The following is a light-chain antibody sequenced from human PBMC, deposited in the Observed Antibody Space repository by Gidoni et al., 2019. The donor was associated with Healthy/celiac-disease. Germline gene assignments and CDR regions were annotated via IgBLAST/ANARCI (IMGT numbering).Light chain of an antibody. V-gene: IGLV3-21*02. CDR3: QVWDSSSDHPYV. CDR1: NIGSKS. J-gene: IGLJ1*01. CDR2: DDS. Sequence: YVLTQPPSASVAPGQTARITCGGNNIGSKSVHWYQQKPGQAPVLVVYDDSDRPSGIPGRFSGSNSWNTATLTISRVEAGDEADYYCQVWDSSSDHPYVFGTGTKVTVL.